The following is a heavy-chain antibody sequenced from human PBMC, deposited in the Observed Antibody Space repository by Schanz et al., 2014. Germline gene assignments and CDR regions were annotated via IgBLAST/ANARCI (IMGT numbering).Heavy chain of an antibody. CDR3: ARGTMPGTFDI. J-gene: IGHJ3*02. CDR1: GGTFSSYT. D-gene: IGHD2-2*01. Sequence: QVPLIQSGAEVKKPGSSVKVSCTASGGTFSSYTISWIRQAPGQGLEWMGRIIPVLAIADYAQQFQGRVTFTADKSTSTAYMELSSLRYEDTALYYCARGTMPGTFDIWGQGTMVTVSS. CDR2: IIPVLAIA. V-gene: IGHV1-69*09.